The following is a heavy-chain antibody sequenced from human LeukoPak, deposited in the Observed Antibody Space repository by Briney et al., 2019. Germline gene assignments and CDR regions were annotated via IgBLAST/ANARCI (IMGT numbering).Heavy chain of an antibody. CDR2: IYYSRST. CDR1: GGSISSSSYY. CDR3: AREGHSSSPVFDY. V-gene: IGHV4-39*07. Sequence: SETLSLTCTVSGGSISSSSYYRGWIRQPPGKGLEWIGSIYYSRSTNYNPSLKSRVTMSVDTSKNQFSLKLSSVTAADTAVYYCAREGHSSSPVFDYWGQGTLVTVSS. D-gene: IGHD6-6*01. J-gene: IGHJ4*02.